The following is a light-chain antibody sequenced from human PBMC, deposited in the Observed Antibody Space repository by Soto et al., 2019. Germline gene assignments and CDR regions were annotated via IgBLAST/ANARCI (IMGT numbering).Light chain of an antibody. J-gene: IGKJ4*01. Sequence: DIQMTQSPSSVSASVGDTVTITCRASRVIGDWLAWYQHKPGKVPKLLIYGASTLQSGVPSRFSASGVGTDFTLTISTLQPEDFATYSCQQANNFPLTFGGGTKVDIK. V-gene: IGKV1-12*01. CDR2: GAS. CDR1: RVIGDW. CDR3: QQANNFPLT.